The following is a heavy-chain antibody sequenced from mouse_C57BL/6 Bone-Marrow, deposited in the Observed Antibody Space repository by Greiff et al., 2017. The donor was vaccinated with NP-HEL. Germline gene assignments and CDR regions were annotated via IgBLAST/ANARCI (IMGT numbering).Heavy chain of an antibody. CDR2: IYPGSGNT. D-gene: IGHD1-1*01. Sequence: QVQLQQSGAELVRPGASVKLSCKASGYTFTDYYINWVKQRPGQGLEWIARIYPGSGNTYYNEKFKGKATLTAEKSSSTAYMQLSSLTSEDSAVYFCARGGSWAWFAYWGQGTLVTVSA. V-gene: IGHV1-76*01. J-gene: IGHJ3*01. CDR3: ARGGSWAWFAY. CDR1: GYTFTDYY.